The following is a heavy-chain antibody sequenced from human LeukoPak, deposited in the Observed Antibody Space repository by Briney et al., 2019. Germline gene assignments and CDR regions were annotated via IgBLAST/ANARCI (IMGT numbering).Heavy chain of an antibody. CDR2: IYYSGST. D-gene: IGHD5-18*01. CDR1: GGSISNYY. V-gene: IGHV4-59*01. J-gene: IGHJ4*02. Sequence: PSETLSLTCTVSGGSISNYYWNWIRQPPGKGLEWIGYIYYSGSTNYNPSLKSRVTISVDTSKNQFSLKLSSVTAADTAVYYCARAVTPPTYYFDYWGQGTLVTVSS. CDR3: ARAVTPPTYYFDY.